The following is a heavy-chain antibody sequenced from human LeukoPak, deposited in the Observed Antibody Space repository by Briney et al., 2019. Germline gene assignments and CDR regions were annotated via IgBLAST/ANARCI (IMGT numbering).Heavy chain of an antibody. CDR2: ISSSSSYI. CDR1: GFTFSSYS. J-gene: IGHJ4*02. V-gene: IGHV3-21*01. Sequence: GGSLRLSCAASGFTFSSYSMNWVRQAPGKGLEWVSSISSSSSYIYYADSVKGRFTISRDNAKNSLYLQMNSLRAEDTAVYYCVGRSSTMLPRIDYWGQGTLVTVSS. D-gene: IGHD2-2*01. CDR3: VGRSSTMLPRIDY.